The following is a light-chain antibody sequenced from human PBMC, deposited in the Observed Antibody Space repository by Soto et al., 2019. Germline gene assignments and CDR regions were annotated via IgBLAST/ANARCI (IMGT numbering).Light chain of an antibody. J-gene: IGKJ4*01. Sequence: DIQMTQSPATLSASVGDRVTITCRASQSVRSWLAWYQQKPGTAPKLLIFDASRLESGVPSRFSGSASGTEFTLPIRSLQPDDFATYCCQQYDNYPLTFGGGTKLEIK. CDR3: QQYDNYPLT. CDR2: DAS. CDR1: QSVRSW. V-gene: IGKV1-5*01.